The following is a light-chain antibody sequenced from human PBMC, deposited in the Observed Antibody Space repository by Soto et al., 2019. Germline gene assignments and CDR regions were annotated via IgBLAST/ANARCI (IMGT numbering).Light chain of an antibody. CDR1: QIVTGS. CDR3: QHYNTYSWT. J-gene: IGKJ1*01. Sequence: IQMRQSPSTLSASVGDSVTITCRASQIVTGSLAWFQHKPGKAPKLLIYDDSSLECGVPSRFSGTGSGTTFTLTISRLQPEDFATYYCQHYNTYSWTFGQGTTVETK. V-gene: IGKV1-5*01. CDR2: DDS.